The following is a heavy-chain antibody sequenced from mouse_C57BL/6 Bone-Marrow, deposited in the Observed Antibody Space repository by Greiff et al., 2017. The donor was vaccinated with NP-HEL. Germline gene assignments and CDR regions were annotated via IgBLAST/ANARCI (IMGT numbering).Heavy chain of an antibody. CDR3: TTHSRATEGYFDY. CDR1: GFNIKDYY. CDR2: IDPEDGDT. J-gene: IGHJ2*01. D-gene: IGHD3-1*01. V-gene: IGHV14-1*01. Sequence: VHVKQSGAELVRPGASVKLSCTASGFNIKDYYMHWVKQRPEQGLEWIGRIDPEDGDTEYAPKFQGKATMTADTSSNTAYLQLSSLTSEDIAVYYCTTHSRATEGYFDYWGQGTTLTVSS.